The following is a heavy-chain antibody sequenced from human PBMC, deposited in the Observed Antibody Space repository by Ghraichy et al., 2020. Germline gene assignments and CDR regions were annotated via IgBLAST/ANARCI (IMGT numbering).Heavy chain of an antibody. CDR2: IYPGDSDT. CDR1: GYSFTSYW. CDR3: ARHGFYSYGYVQPDY. D-gene: IGHD5-18*01. J-gene: IGHJ4*02. Sequence: GGSLRLSCKGSGYSFTSYWIGWVRQMPGKGLEWMGIIYPGDSDTRYSPSFQGQVTISADKSISTAYLQWSSLKASDTAMYYCARHGFYSYGYVQPDYWGQGTLVTVSS. V-gene: IGHV5-51*01.